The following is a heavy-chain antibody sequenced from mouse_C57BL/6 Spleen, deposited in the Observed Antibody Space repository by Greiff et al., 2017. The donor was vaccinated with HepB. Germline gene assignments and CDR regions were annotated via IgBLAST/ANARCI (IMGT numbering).Heavy chain of an antibody. D-gene: IGHD2-2*01. CDR2: ISSGSSTI. CDR3: ARFYYGYSYAMDY. CDR1: GFTFSDYG. Sequence: EVKLVESGGGLVKPGGSLKLSCAASGFTFSDYGMHWVRQAPEKGLEWVAYISSGSSTIYYADTVKGRFTISRDNAKNTLFLQMTSLRSEDTAMYYCARFYYGYSYAMDYWGQGTSVTVSS. J-gene: IGHJ4*01. V-gene: IGHV5-17*01.